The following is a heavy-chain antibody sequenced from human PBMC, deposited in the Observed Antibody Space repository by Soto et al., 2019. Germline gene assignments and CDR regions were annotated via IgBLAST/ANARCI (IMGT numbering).Heavy chain of an antibody. CDR3: ARDSSSSLYYYGMDV. D-gene: IGHD6-6*01. CDR2: IYYSGST. J-gene: IGHJ6*02. CDR1: GGSISSGDYY. Sequence: SETLSLTCTVSGGSISSGDYYWSWIRQPPGKGLEWIGYIYYSGSTYYNPSLKSRVTISVDTSKNQFSPKLSSVTAADTAVYYCARDSSSSLYYYGMDVWGQGTTVTVSS. V-gene: IGHV4-30-4*01.